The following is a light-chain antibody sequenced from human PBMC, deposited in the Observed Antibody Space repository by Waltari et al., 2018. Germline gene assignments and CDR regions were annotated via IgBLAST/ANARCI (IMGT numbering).Light chain of an antibody. V-gene: IGLV1-51*02. CDR2: DDT. J-gene: IGLJ3*02. CDR3: GTWDSSLAVWM. Sequence: QSLLTQPPSLSAAPGQRVTIYCSGTSPNIGGNDVFWYQQFPGKAPRLLIYDDTRRPAGIPDLFSGSKSATSASLAISRLQTGDEADYYCGTWDSSLAVWMFGGGTRLTVL. CDR1: SPNIGGND.